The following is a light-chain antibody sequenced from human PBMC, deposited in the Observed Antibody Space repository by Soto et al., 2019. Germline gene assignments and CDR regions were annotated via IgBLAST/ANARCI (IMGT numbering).Light chain of an antibody. CDR3: HYYDKWLLT. CDR2: AAS. J-gene: IGKJ4*01. V-gene: IGKV3D-15*01. Sequence: LVMTQCPATLSVSPGHKGTLSCRANQTISNMLAWYQQKPGQAPRLLIYAASSRATGVSARFSGSGSGTEFTLTISRLEAEDFTIYYCHYYDKWLLTFGGGTKVDIK. CDR1: QTISNM.